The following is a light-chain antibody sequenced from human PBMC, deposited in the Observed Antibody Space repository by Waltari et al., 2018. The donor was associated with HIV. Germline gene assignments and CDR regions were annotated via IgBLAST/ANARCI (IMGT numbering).Light chain of an antibody. CDR1: RSLLETNGFHF. Sequence: DIVMTQSPPALVVTPGETASITCRSSRSLLETNGFHFLQWYVQKSGQSPQLLMYLTSRRASGVPDSFSGSGSGTDFTLRISRVEAEDVGVYYCMQALQRPLTFGGGTKVEI. V-gene: IGKV2-28*01. CDR3: MQALQRPLT. CDR2: LTS. J-gene: IGKJ4*01.